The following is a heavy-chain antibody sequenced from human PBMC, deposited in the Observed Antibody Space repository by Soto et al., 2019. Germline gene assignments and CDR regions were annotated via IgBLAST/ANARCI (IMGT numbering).Heavy chain of an antibody. CDR1: GGSISSGGYY. V-gene: IGHV4-31*03. CDR2: IYYSGST. D-gene: IGHD3-16*01. J-gene: IGHJ5*02. CDR3: ATMGGINWFDP. Sequence: QVQLQESGPGLVKPSQTLSLTCTVSGGSISSGGYYWSWIRQHPGKGLEWIGYIYYSGSTYYNPSPKRRLTTSVDTSKNQFSPKLSSVTAADTAVYYCATMGGINWFDPWGQGTLVTVSS.